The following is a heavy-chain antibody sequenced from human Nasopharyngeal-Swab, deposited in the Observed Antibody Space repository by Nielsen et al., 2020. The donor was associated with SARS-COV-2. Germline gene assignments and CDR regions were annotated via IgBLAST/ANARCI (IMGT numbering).Heavy chain of an antibody. Sequence: GGSLRLSCADSGFTFSNYAMSWDRQAPGQGLEWVSGSSSGGGSTYYADSVKGRFTISRDNSKNTLNLQMNSLRAEDTALYYCAKGSSGYYRHAFDMWGQGTMVTVSS. J-gene: IGHJ3*02. CDR2: SSSGGGST. D-gene: IGHD3-22*01. CDR1: GFTFSNYA. CDR3: AKGSSGYYRHAFDM. V-gene: IGHV3-23*01.